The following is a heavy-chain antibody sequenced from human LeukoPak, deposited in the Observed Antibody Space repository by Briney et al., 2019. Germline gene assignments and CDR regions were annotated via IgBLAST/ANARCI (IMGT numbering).Heavy chain of an antibody. CDR1: GGSISSGGYS. V-gene: IGHV4-30-2*01. CDR3: ARVGGINEGIQLWPLDY. D-gene: IGHD5-18*01. J-gene: IGHJ4*02. CDR2: IYHSGST. Sequence: PSETLSLTCAVSGGSISSGGYSWSWIRQPPGKGLEWIGYIYHSGSTYYNPSLKSRVTISVDTSKNQFSLKLSSVTAADTAVYYCARVGGINEGIQLWPLDYWGQGTLVTVSS.